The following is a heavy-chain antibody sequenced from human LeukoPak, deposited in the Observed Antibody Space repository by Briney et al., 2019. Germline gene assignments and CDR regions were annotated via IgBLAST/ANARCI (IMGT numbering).Heavy chain of an antibody. J-gene: IGHJ4*02. CDR1: GYTFTSYG. D-gene: IGHD2-2*01. Sequence: GASVKVSCKASGYTFTSYGISWVRQAPGQGLEWMGWISAYNGNTNYAQKLQGRVTMTTDTSTSTAYMELRSLRSDDTAVYYCATTWDIVVLPAAIHFVDYWGEGTLVTVSS. CDR2: ISAYNGNT. V-gene: IGHV1-18*01. CDR3: ATTWDIVVLPAAIHFVDY.